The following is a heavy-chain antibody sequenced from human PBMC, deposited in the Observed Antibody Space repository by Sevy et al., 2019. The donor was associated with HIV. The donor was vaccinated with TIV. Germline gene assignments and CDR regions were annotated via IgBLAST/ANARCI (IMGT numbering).Heavy chain of an antibody. J-gene: IGHJ4*02. Sequence: SETLSLTCSVSGGSMNIYYWSWIRQPPGKGLEWIGFIYYSGSTNYNPSLKSRVTISVDTSKNQFSLKLSCVTASDTAVYYCARVGFNWNDVDYWGQGTLVPVS. CDR1: GGSMNIYY. CDR3: ARVGFNWNDVDY. V-gene: IGHV4-59*01. D-gene: IGHD1-20*01. CDR2: IYYSGST.